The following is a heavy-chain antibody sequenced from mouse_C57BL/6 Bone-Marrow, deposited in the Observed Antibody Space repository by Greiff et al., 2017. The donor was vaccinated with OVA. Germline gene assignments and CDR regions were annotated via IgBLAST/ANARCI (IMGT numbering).Heavy chain of an antibody. V-gene: IGHV1-55*01. CDR3: ASGTTGVATDYFDY. CDR2: IYPGSGSN. J-gene: IGHJ2*02. Sequence: VQLQQPGAELVKPGASVQMSCKASGYTFTSFWITWVKQRPGPGLEWIGDIYPGSGSNNYNEKFKSKATRTVDTSSSTAYMQLSILTSEDSAVYYCASGTTGVATDYFDYWGQGTSLTVSS. D-gene: IGHD1-1*01. CDR1: GYTFTSFW.